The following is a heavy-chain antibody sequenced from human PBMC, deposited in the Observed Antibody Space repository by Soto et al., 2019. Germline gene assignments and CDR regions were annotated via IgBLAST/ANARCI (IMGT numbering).Heavy chain of an antibody. D-gene: IGHD2-2*01. V-gene: IGHV3-33*01. Sequence: PGGSLRLSCAASGFTFSSYGMHWVRQAPGKGLEWVAVIWYDGSNKYYADSVKGRFTISRDNSKNTLYLQMNSLRAEDTAVYYCARAVGDCSSTSCPYGRAVWDKRTTVTV. CDR3: ARAVGDCSSTSCPYGRAV. J-gene: IGHJ6*04. CDR2: IWYDGSNK. CDR1: GFTFSSYG.